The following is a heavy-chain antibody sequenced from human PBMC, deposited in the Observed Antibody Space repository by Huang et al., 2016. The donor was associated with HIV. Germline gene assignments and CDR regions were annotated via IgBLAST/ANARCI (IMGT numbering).Heavy chain of an antibody. J-gene: IGHJ2*01. Sequence: QVQLQESGPGLVKPSETLSLSCTVSGASIRSHHWSWIRQPPGKGLAWIATISDTGRTKYNPALRSRVSMSLDTSKNKFSLKLTSVTAADTAVYYCARSPQIYQTSGLAHYYFDFWGRGTLVTVSS. CDR3: ARSPQIYQTSGLAHYYFDF. CDR1: GASIRSHH. D-gene: IGHD6-19*01. V-gene: IGHV4-59*11. CDR2: ISDTGRT.